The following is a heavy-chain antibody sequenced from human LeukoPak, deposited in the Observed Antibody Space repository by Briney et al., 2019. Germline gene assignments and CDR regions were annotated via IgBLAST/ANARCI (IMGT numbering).Heavy chain of an antibody. CDR1: GYTFTSYG. CDR3: ARDDDCSSTSCYIPIYYYYGMDV. Sequence: ASVKVSCTASGYTFTSYGISWVRQAPGQGLEWMGWISAYNGNTNYAQNLKGRVTMNTDTSTSTAYMELRSLRSDDTAVYYCARDDDCSSTSCYIPIYYYYGMDVWGQGTTVTVSS. V-gene: IGHV1-18*01. D-gene: IGHD2-2*02. CDR2: ISAYNGNT. J-gene: IGHJ6*02.